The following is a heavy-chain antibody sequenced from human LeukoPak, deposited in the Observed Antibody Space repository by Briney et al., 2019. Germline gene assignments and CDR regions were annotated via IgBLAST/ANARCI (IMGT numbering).Heavy chain of an antibody. V-gene: IGHV1-2*02. D-gene: IGHD2-2*01. Sequence: ASVKVSCKPSGYTFTVNYLHWVRHAPGQGLEWVGWMNPNSGVTGYAQNFQGRVTMTRDTSISTAYMELSSLTSDDTAVYYCTRGAGTSWFDYWGQGSLVTVSS. CDR1: GYTFTVNY. CDR3: TRGAGTSWFDY. J-gene: IGHJ4*02. CDR2: MNPNSGVT.